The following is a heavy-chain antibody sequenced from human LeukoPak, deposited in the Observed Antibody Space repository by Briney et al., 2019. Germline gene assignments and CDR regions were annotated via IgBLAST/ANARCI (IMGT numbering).Heavy chain of an antibody. V-gene: IGHV1-2*02. CDR1: GYTFTGYY. J-gene: IGHJ4*02. D-gene: IGHD3-10*01. Sequence: RASVKVSCKASGYTFTGYYMHWVRQAPGQGLDWMGWINPNSGGTNYAQKFQGRVTMTRDTSISTAYMELSRLRSDDTAVYYCARSQTHSFPTGVWGFGEPHFDYWGQGTLVTVSS. CDR3: ARSQTHSFPTGVWGFGEPHFDY. CDR2: INPNSGGT.